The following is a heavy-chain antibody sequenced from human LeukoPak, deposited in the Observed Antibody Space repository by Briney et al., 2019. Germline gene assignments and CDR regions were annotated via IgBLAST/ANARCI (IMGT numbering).Heavy chain of an antibody. CDR1: GYTFNTYD. CDR2: VNPKSGNT. D-gene: IGHD3-3*01. Sequence: ASVKVSCKTSGYTFNTYDINWVRQAPGQGLEWRGWVNPKSGNTVYAQKFQGRVTFTSNTSISTAYMELSSLTSADTAVYYCARANPVGLLEYYYIDVWGKGTTVTVSS. V-gene: IGHV1-8*01. J-gene: IGHJ6*03. CDR3: ARANPVGLLEYYYIDV.